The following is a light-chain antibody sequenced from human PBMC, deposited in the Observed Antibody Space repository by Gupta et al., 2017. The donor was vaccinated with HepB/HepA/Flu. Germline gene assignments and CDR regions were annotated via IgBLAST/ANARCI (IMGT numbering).Light chain of an antibody. CDR2: AAS. V-gene: IGKV1-12*01. Sequence: DIHVPQSTFSVSVSVGDRVTITCRASRGISIWLAWYQQKPGKAPKLLIYAASSLQSGVPSRFSGSGSETEFTLTISSLQPEDFAAYYCQQANSYPLTFGGGTKVEIK. J-gene: IGKJ4*01. CDR3: QQANSYPLT. CDR1: RGISIW.